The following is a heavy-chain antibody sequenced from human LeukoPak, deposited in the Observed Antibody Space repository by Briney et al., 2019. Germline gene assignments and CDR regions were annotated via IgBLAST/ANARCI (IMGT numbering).Heavy chain of an antibody. CDR1: GGSISSSSYY. Sequence: SETLSLTCTVSGGSISSSSYYWGWIRQPPGKGLEWIGSIYYSGSTYYNPSLKSRVTMSVDTSKNQFSLKLSSVTAADTAVYYCARGGIAARHNWFDPWGQGTLVTVSS. CDR2: IYYSGST. CDR3: ARGGIAARHNWFDP. V-gene: IGHV4-39*07. J-gene: IGHJ5*02. D-gene: IGHD6-6*01.